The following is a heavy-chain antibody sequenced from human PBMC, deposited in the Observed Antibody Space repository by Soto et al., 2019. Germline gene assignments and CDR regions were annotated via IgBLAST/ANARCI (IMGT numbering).Heavy chain of an antibody. V-gene: IGHV1-46*01. D-gene: IGHD2-21*02. CDR3: AINNPGPRYCYPNVGSGDLHYYGLDV. Sequence: QVQLVQSGAEMKKPGASVKVSCQASGYTFRNSYMHWVRQAPGQGLEWMGVINPGGGSADYAQDFQDRVPMTTDTSTGTVYMELSSLGSDDTAVYYCAINNPGPRYCYPNVGSGDLHYYGLDVWCQGTTVTVSS. CDR1: GYTFRNSY. J-gene: IGHJ6*02. CDR2: INPGGGSA.